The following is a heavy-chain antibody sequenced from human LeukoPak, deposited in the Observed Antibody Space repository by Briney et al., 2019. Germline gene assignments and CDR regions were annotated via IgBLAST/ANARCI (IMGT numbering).Heavy chain of an antibody. Sequence: GESLRISCKGSGYRFTSYWISWVRQMPGKGLEWMGRIDPSDSYTNYSPSFQGHVTISADKSISTAYLQWSSLKASDTAMYYCATSLTSLAAAGTDYWGQGTLVTVSS. D-gene: IGHD6-13*01. CDR1: GYRFTSYW. CDR3: ATSLTSLAAAGTDY. CDR2: IDPSDSYT. V-gene: IGHV5-10-1*01. J-gene: IGHJ4*02.